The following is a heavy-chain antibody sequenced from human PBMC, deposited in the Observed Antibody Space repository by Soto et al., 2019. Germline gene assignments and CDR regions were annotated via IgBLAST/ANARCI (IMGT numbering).Heavy chain of an antibody. Sequence: ASVKVSCKASGYTFTSYCMSWVRQAPGQGLEWMGWISAYNGNTNYAQKLQGRVTMTTDTSTSTAYMELRSLRSDDTAVYYCARRPYCSGGSCYRNWFDPWGQGTLVTVSS. J-gene: IGHJ5*02. CDR1: GYTFTSYC. CDR2: ISAYNGNT. CDR3: ARRPYCSGGSCYRNWFDP. D-gene: IGHD2-15*01. V-gene: IGHV1-18*01.